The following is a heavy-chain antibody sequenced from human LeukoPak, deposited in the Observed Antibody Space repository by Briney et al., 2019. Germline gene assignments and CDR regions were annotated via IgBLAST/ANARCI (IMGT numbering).Heavy chain of an antibody. CDR1: GDSISNYY. Sequence: SETLSLTCTVSGDSISNYYWSWIRQPPGKGLEWIGYIYYSGNTDYNPSLKSRVTISIDTSKNQFSLKLSSVTAADTAVYYCARGRNWNDSYFDYWGQGTLVTVSS. J-gene: IGHJ4*02. V-gene: IGHV4-59*01. D-gene: IGHD1-20*01. CDR2: IYYSGNT. CDR3: ARGRNWNDSYFDY.